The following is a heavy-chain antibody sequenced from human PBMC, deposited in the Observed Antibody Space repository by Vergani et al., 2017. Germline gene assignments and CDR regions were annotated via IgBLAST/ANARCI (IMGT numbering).Heavy chain of an antibody. V-gene: IGHV1-69*08. CDR2: IIPILGIA. CDR3: ARDRTGYPRDY. D-gene: IGHD3/OR15-3a*01. J-gene: IGHJ4*02. Sequence: QVQLVQSGAEVKKPGSSVKVSCKASGGTFSSYTISWVRQAPGQGLEWMGRIIPILGIANYAQKFQGRVTITADKSSSTAYMELSSLRSEDTAVYYCARDRTGYPRDYWGQGTLVTVSS. CDR1: GGTFSSYT.